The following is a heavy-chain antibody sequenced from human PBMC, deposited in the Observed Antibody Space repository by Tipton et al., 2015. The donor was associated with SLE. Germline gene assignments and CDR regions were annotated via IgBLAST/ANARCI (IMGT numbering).Heavy chain of an antibody. Sequence: TLSLTCTVSGGSISSSSYYWGWIRQPPGKGLEWIGSIYYSGSTYYNPSLKSRVTISVDTSKNQFSLKLSSVTAADTAVYYCARDRRGYSSSWSPSGAFDIWGQGTMVPVSS. CDR1: GGSISSSSYY. J-gene: IGHJ3*02. V-gene: IGHV4-39*07. D-gene: IGHD6-13*01. CDR3: ARDRRGYSSSWSPSGAFDI. CDR2: IYYSGST.